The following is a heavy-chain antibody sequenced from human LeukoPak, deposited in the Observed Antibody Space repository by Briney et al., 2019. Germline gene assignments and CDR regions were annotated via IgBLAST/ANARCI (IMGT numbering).Heavy chain of an antibody. CDR2: TYYRSKWYN. J-gene: IGHJ5*02. CDR3: ARQNNTYHHYNLGWFDP. CDR1: GDTISSNSAA. Sequence: SQTLSLTCGISGDTISSNSAAWHWIRQSPSRGLEWLGRTYYRSKWYNDYAVSVKSRITINPDTSKNQFSLQLSSVTPEDTAVYYCARQNNTYHHYNLGWFDPWGQGTLVTVSS. V-gene: IGHV6-1*01. D-gene: IGHD5-24*01.